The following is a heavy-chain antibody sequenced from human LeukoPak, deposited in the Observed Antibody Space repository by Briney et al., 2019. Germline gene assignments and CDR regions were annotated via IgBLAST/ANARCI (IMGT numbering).Heavy chain of an antibody. D-gene: IGHD6-19*01. CDR3: ARRGSGWPFDY. CDR1: GGSIRSSYYY. CDR2: IYDSGST. J-gene: IGHJ4*02. V-gene: IGHV4-39*07. Sequence: PSETLSLTCTVSGGSIRSSYYYWGWIRQPPGKGLEWIGSIYDSGSTYYNPSLKSRVTISVDTSKNQFSLKLNSVTAADTAVYYCARRGSGWPFDYWGQGTLVTVSS.